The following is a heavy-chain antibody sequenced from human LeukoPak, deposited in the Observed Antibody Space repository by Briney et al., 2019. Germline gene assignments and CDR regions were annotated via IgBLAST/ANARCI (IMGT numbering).Heavy chain of an antibody. CDR3: AKDGIVVSYFDY. J-gene: IGHJ4*02. Sequence: AGSLRLSCAASGFTFSSYGIHWVRQAPGKGLEWVAIISYDGSNKYYADSVKGRFTISRDNSKNTLYLQMNSLRAEDTAMYYCAKDGIVVSYFDYWGQGTLVTVSS. V-gene: IGHV3-30*18. D-gene: IGHD3-22*01. CDR2: ISYDGSNK. CDR1: GFTFSSYG.